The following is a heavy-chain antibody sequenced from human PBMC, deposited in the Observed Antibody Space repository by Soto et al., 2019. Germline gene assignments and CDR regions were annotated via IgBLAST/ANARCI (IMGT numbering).Heavy chain of an antibody. Sequence: QVQLVESGGGVVQPGRSLRLSCAASGFTFSSYGMHWVRQAPGTGLEWVALISYDGGNKYYTDSVKGRFTISRDNSKNTLSLQMNSLRVEDRAVYYCARDHKDSGYFDYWGQGTLVTVSS. D-gene: IGHD3-10*01. CDR1: GFTFSSYG. V-gene: IGHV3-30-3*01. J-gene: IGHJ4*02. CDR3: ARDHKDSGYFDY. CDR2: ISYDGGNK.